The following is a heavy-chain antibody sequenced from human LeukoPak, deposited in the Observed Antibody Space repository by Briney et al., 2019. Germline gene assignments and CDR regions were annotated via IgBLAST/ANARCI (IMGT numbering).Heavy chain of an antibody. Sequence: SETLSLTCIVSSGFISSYYWSWIRQTPGKGLEWIAFINYSGRIKYNPSLQSRVSVSLDTSKNHFSLQLRSVMAADTAVYYCARLVDYDNSGDPDIFDIWGQGTIVSIS. CDR1: SGFISSYY. V-gene: IGHV4-59*01. J-gene: IGHJ3*02. CDR2: INYSGRI. CDR3: ARLVDYDNSGDPDIFDI. D-gene: IGHD3-22*01.